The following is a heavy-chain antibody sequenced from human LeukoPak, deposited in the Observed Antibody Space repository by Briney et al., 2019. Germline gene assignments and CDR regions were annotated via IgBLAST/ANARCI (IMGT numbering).Heavy chain of an antibody. CDR3: ARGNTIFGVVTPDY. CDR1: GYTFTCYG. D-gene: IGHD3-3*01. CDR2: ISAYNGNT. V-gene: IGHV1-18*01. Sequence: ASVKVSCKASGYTFTCYGISWVRQAPGQGLEWMGWISAYNGNTNYAQKLQGRVTMTTDTSTSTAYMELRSLRSDDTAVYYCARGNTIFGVVTPDYWGQGTLVTVSS. J-gene: IGHJ4*02.